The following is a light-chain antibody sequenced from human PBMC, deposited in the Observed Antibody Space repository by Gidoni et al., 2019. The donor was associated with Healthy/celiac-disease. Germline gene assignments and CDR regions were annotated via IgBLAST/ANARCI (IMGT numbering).Light chain of an antibody. CDR1: ALPKQY. CDR3: QSADSSGTYPVV. V-gene: IGLV3-25*03. J-gene: IGLJ2*01. Sequence: SYALTQPPPVSVSPGQTARITCSGDALPKQYAYWYQQKPGQAPVLVIYKDSERPSGIPERFSGSSSGTTVTLTISGVQAEDEADYYCQSADSSGTYPVVFGGGTKLTVL. CDR2: KDS.